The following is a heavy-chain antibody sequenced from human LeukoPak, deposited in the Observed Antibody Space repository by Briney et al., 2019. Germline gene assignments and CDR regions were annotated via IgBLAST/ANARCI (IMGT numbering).Heavy chain of an antibody. CDR3: ARSLGRDGYNWNY. Sequence: ASVKVSCKASGYTFTSYDINWVRQATGQGLEWMGWMNPNSGNTGYAQKFQGRVTITRNTSISTAYMELSSLRFDDTAVYYCARSLGRDGYNWNYWGQGTLVTVSS. CDR2: MNPNSGNT. V-gene: IGHV1-8*03. J-gene: IGHJ4*02. CDR1: GYTFTSYD. D-gene: IGHD5-24*01.